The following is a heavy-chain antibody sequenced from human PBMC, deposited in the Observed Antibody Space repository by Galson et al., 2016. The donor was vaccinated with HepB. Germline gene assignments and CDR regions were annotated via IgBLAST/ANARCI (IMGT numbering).Heavy chain of an antibody. Sequence: ETLSLTCNVSGGSISSFFWSWVRQPPGKGLEWPGYIYKTGNTNYSPSLKSRVTVSVDTSKNQFSLELRSMTAADTAIYYCARGVTGTPYFDFWGQGALVTVSS. J-gene: IGHJ4*02. CDR2: IYKTGNT. V-gene: IGHV4-59*01. D-gene: IGHD2-21*02. CDR3: ARGVTGTPYFDF. CDR1: GGSISSFF.